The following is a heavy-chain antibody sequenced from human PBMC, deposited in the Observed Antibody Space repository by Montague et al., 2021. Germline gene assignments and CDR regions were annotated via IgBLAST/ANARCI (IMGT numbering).Heavy chain of an antibody. CDR1: GITFDYYW. CDR2: INEDGSGK. V-gene: IGHV3-7*01. D-gene: IGHD6-13*01. CDR3: ARDRAAAGS. J-gene: IGHJ5*01. Sequence: SLRLSCAASGITFDYYWMSLVRQAPGKGLEWVANINEDGSGKNYVDSVRGRFSISRDNTKNSLYLQMNSLRVEDTAVYYCARDRAAAGSWGHGTLVIVSS.